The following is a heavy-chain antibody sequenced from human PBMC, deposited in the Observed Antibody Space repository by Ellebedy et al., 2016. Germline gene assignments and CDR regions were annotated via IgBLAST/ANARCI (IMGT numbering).Heavy chain of an antibody. CDR3: ARASRGYLRLGELSLGY. CDR2: INPSGGST. Sequence: ASVKVSCKASGYTFTSYYMHWVRQAPGQGLEWMGIINPSGGSTNYAQKFQGWVTMTRDTSISTAYMELSRLRSDDTAVYYCARASRGYLRLGELSLGYWGQGTLVTVSS. V-gene: IGHV1-2*04. J-gene: IGHJ4*02. D-gene: IGHD3-16*02. CDR1: GYTFTSYY.